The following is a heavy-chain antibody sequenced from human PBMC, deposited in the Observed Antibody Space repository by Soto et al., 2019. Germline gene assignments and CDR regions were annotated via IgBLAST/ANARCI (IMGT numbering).Heavy chain of an antibody. CDR1: GGSMSNYY. Sequence: PSETLSLTCSVSGGSMSNYYWNWIRQSPGKGLEWIGYIYYSGTTNYNPSLKSRVTISIDTSKNQVSLNLTSVTSADTAVYYCARDQDLGYWGQGTLVTVYS. CDR3: ARDQDLGY. V-gene: IGHV4-59*01. D-gene: IGHD3-10*01. CDR2: IYYSGTT. J-gene: IGHJ4*02.